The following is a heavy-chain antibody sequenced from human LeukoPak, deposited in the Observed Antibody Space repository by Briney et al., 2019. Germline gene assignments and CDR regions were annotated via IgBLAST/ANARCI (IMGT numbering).Heavy chain of an antibody. CDR3: AKAKGYSGYEHFDY. J-gene: IGHJ4*02. D-gene: IGHD5-12*01. V-gene: IGHV3-43D*03. CDR1: GFTSDDYA. Sequence: GGSLRLSCAASGFTSDDYAMHWVRQAPGKGLEWVSLISWDGGSTYYADSVKGRFTISRDNSKNSLYLQMNSLRAEDTALYYCAKAKGYSGYEHFDYWGQGTLVTVSS. CDR2: ISWDGGST.